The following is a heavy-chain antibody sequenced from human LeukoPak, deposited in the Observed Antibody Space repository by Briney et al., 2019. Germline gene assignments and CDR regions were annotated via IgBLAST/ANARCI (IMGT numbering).Heavy chain of an antibody. Sequence: SGGSLRLSRAASGFTVSSNYMSWVRQAPGKGLEWVSVIYSGGSTYYADSVKGRFTISRDNSKNTLYLQMNSLRAEDTAVYYCAISPYCSSTSCPDYWGQGTLVTVSS. CDR1: GFTVSSNY. J-gene: IGHJ4*02. D-gene: IGHD2-2*01. V-gene: IGHV3-66*01. CDR2: IYSGGST. CDR3: AISPYCSSTSCPDY.